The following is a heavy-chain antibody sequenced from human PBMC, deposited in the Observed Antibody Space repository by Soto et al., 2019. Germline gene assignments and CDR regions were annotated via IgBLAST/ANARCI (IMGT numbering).Heavy chain of an antibody. V-gene: IGHV4-59*01. CDR1: SGSIINYY. Sequence: QVQLQESGPGLVKPSETLSLTCTVSSGSIINYYWSWIRQPPGKGLEWIGFIYSSGSTNYNSFLKSRFTMSVDMSRQQLSLKLDSVTAADTAVYYCARRLTLATTTGDAFDLWGQGTMVTVSS. CDR3: ARRLTLATTTGDAFDL. CDR2: IYSSGST. J-gene: IGHJ3*01. D-gene: IGHD4-17*01.